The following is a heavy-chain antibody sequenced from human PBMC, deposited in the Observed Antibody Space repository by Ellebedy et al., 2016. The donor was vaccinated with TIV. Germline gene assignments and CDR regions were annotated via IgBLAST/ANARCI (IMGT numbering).Heavy chain of an antibody. J-gene: IGHJ5*02. CDR2: INPNSGGT. Sequence: AASVKVSCKASGYTFTGYYMHWARHAPGQGLEWMGWINPNSGGTNYAQKLRDRVTMTTDSSTSPAYMEFRSLKSDDTALYYCVRCPPSSGMPFDPWGQGTLVTVSS. CDR1: GYTFTGYY. D-gene: IGHD3-10*01. CDR3: VRCPPSSGMPFDP. V-gene: IGHV1-2*02.